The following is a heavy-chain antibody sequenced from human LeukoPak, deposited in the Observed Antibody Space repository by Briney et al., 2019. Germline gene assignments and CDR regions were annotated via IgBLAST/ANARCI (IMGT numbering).Heavy chain of an antibody. CDR3: AKRIQSAMATGY. Sequence: PGGSLRLSCAASGFTFTNSALSWVRQAPGKGLQLVSDISGSGGSTYYADSVKGRFTISRDNSKNTLYLQMKSLRAEDTAVYYCAKRIQSAMATGYWGQGTLVTVSS. CDR2: ISGSGGST. CDR1: GFTFTNSA. V-gene: IGHV3-23*01. J-gene: IGHJ4*02. D-gene: IGHD5-18*01.